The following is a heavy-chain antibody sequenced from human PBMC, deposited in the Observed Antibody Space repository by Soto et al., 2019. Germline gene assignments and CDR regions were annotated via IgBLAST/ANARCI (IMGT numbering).Heavy chain of an antibody. CDR3: ARGNGYNLY. D-gene: IGHD5-12*01. CDR1: GDTISGFY. J-gene: IGHJ4*02. V-gene: IGHV4-59*01. Sequence: SETLSLTSTVSGDTISGFYWTWIRQPPGKGLEWMGYIYYSGFTNYNPSLRSRVTISVDTSRNQFSLRLSSVTAADTAVYYCARGNGYNLYWGQGTLVTVSS. CDR2: IYYSGFT.